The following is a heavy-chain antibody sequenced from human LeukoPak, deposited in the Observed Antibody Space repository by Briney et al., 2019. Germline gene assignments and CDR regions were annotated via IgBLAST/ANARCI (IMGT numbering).Heavy chain of an antibody. CDR1: GYSISSGYY. D-gene: IGHD6-19*01. Sequence: PSETLSLTCTVSGYSISSGYYWGWIRQPPGKGLEWIGSIYHSGSTYYNPSLKSRVTISVDTSKNQFSLKLSSVTAADTAVYYCARVMSSGLSRRFDPWGQGTLVTVSS. J-gene: IGHJ5*02. CDR3: ARVMSSGLSRRFDP. CDR2: IYHSGST. V-gene: IGHV4-38-2*02.